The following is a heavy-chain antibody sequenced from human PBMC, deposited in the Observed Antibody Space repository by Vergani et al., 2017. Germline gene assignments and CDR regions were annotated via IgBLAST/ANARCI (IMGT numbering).Heavy chain of an antibody. Sequence: QVQLVQSGAEVKKPGSSVKVSCKASGGTFSSYAISWVRQAPGKGLEWMGGIIPIFGTAKYAQKFQGRVTFTAEESTSKAYMELSSLRSEDTAVYYCARADRDIVVVPAAFYFDYWGQGTLVTVSS. J-gene: IGHJ4*02. D-gene: IGHD2-2*01. CDR2: IIPIFGTA. CDR3: ARADRDIVVVPAAFYFDY. CDR1: GGTFSSYA. V-gene: IGHV1-69*01.